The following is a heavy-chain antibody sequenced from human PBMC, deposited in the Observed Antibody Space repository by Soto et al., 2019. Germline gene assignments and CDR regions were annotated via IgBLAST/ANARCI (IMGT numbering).Heavy chain of an antibody. CDR2: LSPYNGAT. CDR1: GYTFTDYY. V-gene: IGHV1-2*04. Sequence: HVQLVQSGAEVKKPGASLRVSCKASGYTFTDYYIHWVRQAPGQGLQWMGWLSPYNGATTYAQKFQDWVTMTRDTCTGTAYLDLSRLSSGDTAVYYCARAQELRSFDWSWGGGAVDVWGQGTMVTASS. CDR3: ARAQELRSFDWSWGGGAVDV. J-gene: IGHJ3*01. D-gene: IGHD3-9*01.